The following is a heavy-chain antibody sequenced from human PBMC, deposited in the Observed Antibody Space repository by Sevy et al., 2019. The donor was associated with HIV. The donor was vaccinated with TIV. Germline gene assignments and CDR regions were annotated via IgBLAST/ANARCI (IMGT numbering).Heavy chain of an antibody. J-gene: IGHJ4*02. CDR1: GFTFSDFR. Sequence: GGSLRLSCAASGFTFSDFRMHWVRQAPGKGLEWVAVISYDARNTKYNPDSVKGRFTISRDNSKNTLYLQINSLRPEDTGIYYCARDKGEILSSAFDYWGQGTLVTVSS. D-gene: IGHD3-16*01. CDR2: ISYDARNTK. CDR3: ARDKGEILSSAFDY. V-gene: IGHV3-30*04.